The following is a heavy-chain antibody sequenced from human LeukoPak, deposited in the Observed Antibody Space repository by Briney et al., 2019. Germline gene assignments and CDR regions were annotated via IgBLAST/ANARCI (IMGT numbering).Heavy chain of an antibody. D-gene: IGHD4-17*01. V-gene: IGHV4-59*01. J-gene: IGHJ4*02. CDR2: IHYTGST. CDR3: ARVVMTAVIYFDS. Sequence: SETLSLTCTVSGGSISSYYWSWIRQPPGKGLESIGYIHYTGSTNYNPSLKSRVSISVDTSKNQFSLKLSSVTAADTAVYYCARVVMTAVIYFDSWGQGTLVTVSS. CDR1: GGSISSYY.